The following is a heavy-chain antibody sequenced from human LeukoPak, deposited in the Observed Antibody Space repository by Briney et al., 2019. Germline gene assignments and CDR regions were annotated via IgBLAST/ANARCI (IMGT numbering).Heavy chain of an antibody. D-gene: IGHD3-10*01. V-gene: IGHV3-23*01. CDR3: AREWMVRGPDSTYVNYYYGMDV. CDR1: GFTFSSYA. Sequence: PGGSLRLSCAASGFTFSSYAMNWVRQAPGKGLEWVASIRGSATMTYYADSVKGRFTISRDNSNNMMYLQMNSLRAEDTAVYYCAREWMVRGPDSTYVNYYYGMDVWGQGTTVTVSS. CDR2: IRGSATMT. J-gene: IGHJ6*02.